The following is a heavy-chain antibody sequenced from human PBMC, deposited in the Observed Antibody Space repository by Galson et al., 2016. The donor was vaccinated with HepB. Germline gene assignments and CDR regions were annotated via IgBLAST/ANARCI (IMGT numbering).Heavy chain of an antibody. CDR1: GFTVSSNY. D-gene: IGHD6-13*01. J-gene: IGHJ4*02. CDR3: ARGRWQLD. Sequence: SLRLSCAASGFTVSSNYMNRVRQAPGKGLQWVSVIYSGGFTYYADSLKGRSTISRHNSKNTLYLQMNSLRPEDTAVYYCARGRWQLDWGQGTLVTVSS. CDR2: IYSGGFT. V-gene: IGHV3-53*04.